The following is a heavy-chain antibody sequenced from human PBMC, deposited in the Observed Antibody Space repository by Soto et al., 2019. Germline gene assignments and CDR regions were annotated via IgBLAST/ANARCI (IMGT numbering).Heavy chain of an antibody. Sequence: GGSLRLSCAASGFTFSSYSMNWVRQAPGKGLEWVSSISSSSSYIYYADSVKGRFTISRDNAKNSLYLQMNSLRAEDTAVYYCARVAGGSFLTHYYMDVWGKGTTVTVSS. D-gene: IGHD2-15*01. V-gene: IGHV3-21*01. CDR1: GFTFSSYS. CDR2: ISSSSSYI. J-gene: IGHJ6*03. CDR3: ARVAGGSFLTHYYMDV.